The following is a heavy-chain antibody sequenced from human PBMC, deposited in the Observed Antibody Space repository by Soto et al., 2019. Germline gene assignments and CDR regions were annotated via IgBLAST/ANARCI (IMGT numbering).Heavy chain of an antibody. J-gene: IGHJ4*02. Sequence: QVQLVESGGGVVQPGRSLRLSCAASGFSFNNFDMHWVRQAPGKGLEWVAVISSAGNKKFYADSATGRFTISRDNSNNTVYLQVNSLRAEDTAVYYCAKDRGLAAYFDSWGQGTQVTVSS. V-gene: IGHV3-30*18. CDR2: ISSAGNKK. CDR3: AKDRGLAAYFDS. CDR1: GFSFNNFD. D-gene: IGHD6-13*01.